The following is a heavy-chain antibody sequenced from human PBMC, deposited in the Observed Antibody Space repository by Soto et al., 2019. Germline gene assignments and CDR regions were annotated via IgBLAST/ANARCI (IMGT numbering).Heavy chain of an antibody. CDR1: GGTINSGGYY. Sequence: SETLSLTCSVSGGTINSGGYYWTWIRQHPGRGLECIGYIYYSGNTYYNPSLKSRLTISLDTSENQFSMKLNSVTVADTAVYYCARFPSRAHYFAMAVWGQGTAGTV. D-gene: IGHD2-2*01. J-gene: IGHJ6*02. CDR2: IYYSGNT. V-gene: IGHV4-31*03. CDR3: ARFPSRAHYFAMAV.